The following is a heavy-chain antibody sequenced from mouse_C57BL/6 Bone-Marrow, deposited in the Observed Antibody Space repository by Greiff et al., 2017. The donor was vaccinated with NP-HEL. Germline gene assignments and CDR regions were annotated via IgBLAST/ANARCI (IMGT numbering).Heavy chain of an antibody. J-gene: IGHJ3*01. CDR1: GYTFTSYW. V-gene: IGHV1-59*01. CDR3: ARPRYYYGSSYPFAY. CDR2: IDPSDSYT. D-gene: IGHD1-1*01. Sequence: VQLQQPGAELVRPGTSVKLSCKASGYTFTSYWMHWVKQRPGQGLEWIGVIDPSDSYTNYNQKFKGKATLTVDTSSSTAYMQLSSLPSEDSAVYYCARPRYYYGSSYPFAYWGQGTLVTVSA.